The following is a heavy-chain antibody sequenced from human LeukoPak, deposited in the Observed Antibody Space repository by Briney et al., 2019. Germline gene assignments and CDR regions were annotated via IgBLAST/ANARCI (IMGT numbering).Heavy chain of an antibody. D-gene: IGHD1-26*01. J-gene: IGHJ5*02. CDR2: IIPIFGTA. Sequence: SVKVSCQASGGTFSSYAISWVRQAPGQGLEWMGGIIPIFGTANYAQKFQGRVTITTDESTSTAYMELRSLRSDDTAVYYCARAYSGSYPRGNWFDPWGQGTLVTVSS. CDR1: GGTFSSYA. CDR3: ARAYSGSYPRGNWFDP. V-gene: IGHV1-69*05.